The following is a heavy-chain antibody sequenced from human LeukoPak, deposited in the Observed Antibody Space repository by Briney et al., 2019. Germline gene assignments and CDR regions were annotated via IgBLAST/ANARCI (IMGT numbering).Heavy chain of an antibody. Sequence: SETLSLTCTVSGGSISGSSYYWGWIRHPPGKGLEWIRSIYYSGSTYYNPSLKSRVTISVDTSKNQFSLKLSSVTAADTAVYYCARHEGGRFQYYFDYWGQGTLVTVSS. CDR2: IYYSGST. J-gene: IGHJ4*02. D-gene: IGHD2-15*01. CDR1: GGSISGSSYY. V-gene: IGHV4-39*01. CDR3: ARHEGGRFQYYFDY.